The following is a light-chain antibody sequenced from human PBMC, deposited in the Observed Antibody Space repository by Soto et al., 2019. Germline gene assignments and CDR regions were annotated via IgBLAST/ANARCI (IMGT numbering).Light chain of an antibody. CDR1: SRDVNGYNY. CDR3: SSYTTSNTRQIV. CDR2: DVS. V-gene: IGLV2-14*03. Sequence: QSALTQPASLSGSPGQSITISCTGTSRDVNGYNYVSWYQHHPGKAPKLMIYDVSNRPSGVSNRFSGSKSGNTASLTISGLQPEDEADYYCSSYTTSNTRQIVFGTGTKVTVL. J-gene: IGLJ1*01.